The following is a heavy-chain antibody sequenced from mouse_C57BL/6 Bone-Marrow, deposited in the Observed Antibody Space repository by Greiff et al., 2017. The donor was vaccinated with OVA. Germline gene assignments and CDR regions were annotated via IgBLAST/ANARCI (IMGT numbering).Heavy chain of an antibody. J-gene: IGHJ2*01. CDR3: AREGTFDY. CDR1: GYAFSSSW. V-gene: IGHV1-82*01. Sequence: QVQLQQSGPELVKPGASVKISCKASGYAFSSSWMNWVKQRPGKGLEWIGRIYPGDGDTNYNGKFKGKATLTADKSSSTAYMQLSSLTSEDSAVYCCAREGTFDYWGQGTTLTVSS. CDR2: IYPGDGDT.